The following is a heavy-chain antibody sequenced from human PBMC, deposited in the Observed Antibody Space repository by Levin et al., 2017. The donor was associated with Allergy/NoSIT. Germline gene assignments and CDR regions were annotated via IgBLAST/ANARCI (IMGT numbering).Heavy chain of an antibody. CDR1: GFQFSLYG. D-gene: IGHD2-15*01. V-gene: IGHV3-30*18. J-gene: IGHJ3*01. Sequence: GESLKISCAASGFQFSLYGMHWVRQAPGKGLEWVALIVFDGNDQYYADSVKGRFTISRDNSKNTLYLQMSSLRENDTPIYYCAKRGYCSGNTCQSHDAIDVWGQGTLVIVSS. CDR2: IVFDGNDQ. CDR3: AKRGYCSGNTCQSHDAIDV.